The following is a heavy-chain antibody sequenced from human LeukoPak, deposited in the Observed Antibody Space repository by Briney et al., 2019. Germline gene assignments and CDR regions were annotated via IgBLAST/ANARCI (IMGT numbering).Heavy chain of an antibody. CDR1: GGSFSGYY. D-gene: IGHD3-9*01. Sequence: PSETLSLTCAVYGGSFSGYYWGWIRQPPGKGLEWLGKIYHSGTTYYNPSLKSRLTISVDTSKNHFSLKLRSVTAADTAVYYCARMSILTGYHFDYWGQGTLVTVSS. V-gene: IGHV4-34*01. CDR2: IYHSGTT. J-gene: IGHJ4*02. CDR3: ARMSILTGYHFDY.